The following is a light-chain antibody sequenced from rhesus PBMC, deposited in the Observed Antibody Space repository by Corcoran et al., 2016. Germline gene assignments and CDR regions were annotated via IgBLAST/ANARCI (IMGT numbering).Light chain of an antibody. J-gene: IGKJ2*01. Sequence: DIRVTQSPSSLSASVGDRVTITCRASENVNRFLHWYQQKPGKAPKLLIYETSILRNGVPSRFIGSGAGTDFTLTINSLQPEDFATYYCQHTFGTPYSFGLGTKVDIK. CDR3: QHTFGTPYS. V-gene: IGKV1-74*01. CDR2: ETS. CDR1: ENVNRF.